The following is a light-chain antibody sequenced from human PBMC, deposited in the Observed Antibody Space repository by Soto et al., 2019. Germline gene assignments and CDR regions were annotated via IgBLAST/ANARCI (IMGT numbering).Light chain of an antibody. Sequence: DIQMTQSPSSLSASVGDRVTITCQASQDISNYLNWYQQKPGKAHKLLIYDASNSETGVPSRFSGSGSGTDFTFTISSLQPADIATYYCQQYANLPLTFGGGTKVDI. CDR3: QQYANLPLT. J-gene: IGKJ4*01. V-gene: IGKV1-33*01. CDR2: DAS. CDR1: QDISNY.